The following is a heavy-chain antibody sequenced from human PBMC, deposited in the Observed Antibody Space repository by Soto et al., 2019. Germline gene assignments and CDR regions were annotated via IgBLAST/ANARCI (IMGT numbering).Heavy chain of an antibody. CDR1: DYSFSSYW. Sequence: GESLKISCQGSDYSFSSYWIGWVRQVPGKGLESIGIIFPDDSDTTYRPSYQGQVTLSVDKSINTAYLSWSNLKASDTAMYFCARLTSIGIGSFDVWGQGTMVTVSS. CDR2: IFPDDSDT. CDR3: ARLTSIGIGSFDV. D-gene: IGHD3-10*01. J-gene: IGHJ3*01. V-gene: IGHV5-51*01.